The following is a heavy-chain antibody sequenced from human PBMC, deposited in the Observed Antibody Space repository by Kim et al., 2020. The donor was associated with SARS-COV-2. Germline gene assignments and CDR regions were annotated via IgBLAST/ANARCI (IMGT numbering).Heavy chain of an antibody. CDR1: GFTLSGSA. CDR3: TSVPYTTLATRDAFD. Sequence: GGSLRLSCAASGFTLSGSAMHWVRQAPGKGLEWVCCIRSKSNSLASADAVSVQFTFSSDSADTSHKPQMHMNSPKNKDMDECYCTSVPYTTLATRDAFD. CDR2: IRSKSNSLAS. V-gene: IGHV3-73*01. D-gene: IGHD1-1*01. J-gene: IGHJ4*01.